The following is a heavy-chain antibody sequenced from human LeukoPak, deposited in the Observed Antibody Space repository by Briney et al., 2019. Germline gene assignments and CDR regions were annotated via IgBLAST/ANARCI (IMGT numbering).Heavy chain of an antibody. CDR3: ARGRRTDIAVVRTVRLYYMDV. D-gene: IGHD2-2*01. CDR2: VIPYNGNT. V-gene: IGHV1-18*01. CDR1: GYTFTSYG. J-gene: IGHJ6*03. Sequence: ASVKVSCKASGYTFTSYGISWVRQAPGQGLEWMGWVIPYNGNTNHAQKPQGRVTMTTDTSTSTAYMELRSLRSDDTAVYYCARGRRTDIAVVRTVRLYYMDVWGKGTTVTVSS.